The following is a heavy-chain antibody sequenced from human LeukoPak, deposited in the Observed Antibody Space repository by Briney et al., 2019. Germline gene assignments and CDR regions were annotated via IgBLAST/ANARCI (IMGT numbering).Heavy chain of an antibody. D-gene: IGHD3-22*01. Sequence: ASVKVSCKASGYTFSNFYMNWVRQAPGQGLEWMGLLNPRGGSTRYAQKFQGRVTMTRDTSTSTVYMELSSLRSEDTAVYYCARGSSSGAYYFDYWGQGALVTVSS. J-gene: IGHJ4*02. CDR1: GYTFSNFY. V-gene: IGHV1-46*01. CDR3: ARGSSSGAYYFDY. CDR2: LNPRGGST.